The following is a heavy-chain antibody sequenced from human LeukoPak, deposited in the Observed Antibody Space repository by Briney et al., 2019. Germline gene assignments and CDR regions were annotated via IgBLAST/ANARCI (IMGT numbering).Heavy chain of an antibody. Sequence: PGGSLRLSCAASGFTFSYYTMHWLRQAPDKGLEWVAVISYDGSNEYYADSVKGRFTISRDNSKNTLYLQMNSLRVEDTAVYYCARVLNYYDSSGYYFSYWGQGTLVTVSS. CDR3: ARVLNYYDSSGYYFSY. J-gene: IGHJ4*02. CDR2: ISYDGSNE. CDR1: GFTFSYYT. D-gene: IGHD3-22*01. V-gene: IGHV3-30-3*01.